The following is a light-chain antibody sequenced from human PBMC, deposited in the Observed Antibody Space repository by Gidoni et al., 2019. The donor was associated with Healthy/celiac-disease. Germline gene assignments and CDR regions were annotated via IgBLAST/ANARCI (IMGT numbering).Light chain of an antibody. CDR2: KAS. CDR1: QSISSW. V-gene: IGKV1-5*03. CDR3: QQYNSDSWT. Sequence: DIQITHSPSTLSASVGDRVTITCRASQSISSWLAWYQQKPGKAPKLMIYKASSLESGVPSRFSGSGSGTEFTLTISSLQHDDLATYYCQQYNSDSWTFGQGTKVEIK. J-gene: IGKJ1*01.